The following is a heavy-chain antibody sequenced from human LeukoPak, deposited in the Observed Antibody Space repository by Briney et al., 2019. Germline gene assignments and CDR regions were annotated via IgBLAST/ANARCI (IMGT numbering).Heavy chain of an antibody. Sequence: GGSLRLSCAASGFTFSSYARHWVRQAPGKGLEWVAVISYDGSNKYYADSVKGRFTISRDNSKNTLYLQMNSLRAEDTAVYYCARDRRGSGSPFDYWGQGTLVTVSS. J-gene: IGHJ4*02. CDR1: GFTFSSYA. V-gene: IGHV3-30*04. CDR2: ISYDGSNK. D-gene: IGHD3-10*01. CDR3: ARDRRGSGSPFDY.